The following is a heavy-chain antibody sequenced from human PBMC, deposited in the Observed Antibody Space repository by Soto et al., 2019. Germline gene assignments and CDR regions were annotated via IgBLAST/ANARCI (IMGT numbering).Heavy chain of an antibody. CDR2: IYSGGST. J-gene: IGHJ4*02. Sequence: GGSLRLSCAASGFTVSSNYMSWVRQAPGKGLEWVSVIYSGGSTYYADSVKGRFTIPRDNSKNTLYLQMNSLRAEDAAVYYCARASVDVWGSYRYTSKYYFDYWGQGTLVTVSS. CDR1: GFTVSSNY. CDR3: ARASVDVWGSYRYTSKYYFDY. V-gene: IGHV3-53*01. D-gene: IGHD3-16*02.